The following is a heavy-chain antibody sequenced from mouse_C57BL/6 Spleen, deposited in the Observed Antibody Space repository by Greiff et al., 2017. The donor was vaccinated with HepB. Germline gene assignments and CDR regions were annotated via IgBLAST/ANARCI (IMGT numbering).Heavy chain of an antibody. Sequence: VKLMESGPGLVQPSQSLSITCTVSGFSLTSYGVHWVRQSPGKGLEWLGVIWSGGSTDYNAAFISRLSISKDNSKSQVFFKMNSLQADDTAIYYCARNLNYYGGYFDYWGQGTTLTVSS. CDR1: GFSLTSYG. CDR2: IWSGGST. J-gene: IGHJ2*01. V-gene: IGHV2-2*01. D-gene: IGHD1-1*01. CDR3: ARNLNYYGGYFDY.